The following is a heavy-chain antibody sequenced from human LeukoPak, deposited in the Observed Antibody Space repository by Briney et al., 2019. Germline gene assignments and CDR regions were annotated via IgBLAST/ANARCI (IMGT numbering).Heavy chain of an antibody. CDR1: GGSISSYY. V-gene: IGHV4-4*07. Sequence: SETLPLTCTVSGGSISSYYWSWIRQPAGKGLEWIGRIYTSGSTNYNPSLKSRVTMSVDTSKNQFSLKLSSVTAADTAVYYCASISTTNYYYMDVWGKGTTVTVSS. J-gene: IGHJ6*03. CDR2: IYTSGST. CDR3: ASISTTNYYYMDV. D-gene: IGHD4-17*01.